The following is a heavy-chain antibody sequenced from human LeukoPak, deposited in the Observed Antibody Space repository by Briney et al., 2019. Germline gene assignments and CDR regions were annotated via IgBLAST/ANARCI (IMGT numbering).Heavy chain of an antibody. CDR1: GFTFSSYS. CDR2: ISSSSSYI. CDR3: ARGFLVLHDIDY. V-gene: IGHV3-21*01. J-gene: IGHJ4*02. Sequence: GGSLRLSCAASGFTFSSYSMNWGRQAPGKGLEWVSSISSSSSYIYYADSVQGRFTISRDNAKNSLYLQMNSLRAEDTAVYYCARGFLVLHDIDYWGQGTLVTVSS. D-gene: IGHD2/OR15-2a*01.